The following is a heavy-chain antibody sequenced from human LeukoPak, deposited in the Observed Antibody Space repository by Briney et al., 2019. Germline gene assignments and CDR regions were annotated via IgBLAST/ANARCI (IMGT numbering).Heavy chain of an antibody. CDR2: TYYSGST. J-gene: IGHJ5*02. V-gene: IGHV4-39*07. CDR3: ARVSSSGWFQAFDP. CDR1: GGSISSSSYY. Sequence: KTSETLSLTCTVSGGSISSSSYYWGWIRPPPGKGLEWIGSTYYSGSTYYNPSLKSRVTISVDTSKTPFSLKLSSVTAADTAVYYCARVSSSGWFQAFDPWGQGTLVTVSS. D-gene: IGHD6-19*01.